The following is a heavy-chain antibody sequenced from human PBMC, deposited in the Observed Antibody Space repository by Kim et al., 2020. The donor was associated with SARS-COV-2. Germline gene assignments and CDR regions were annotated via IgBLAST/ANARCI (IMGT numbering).Heavy chain of an antibody. D-gene: IGHD2-15*01. CDR3: TRDYCSGGSCYSNYYGMDV. J-gene: IGHJ6*02. Sequence: GRFTISRDDSKNTAYLQMNSLKTEDTAVYYCTRDYCSGGSCYSNYYGMDVWGQGTTVTVSS. V-gene: IGHV3-73*01.